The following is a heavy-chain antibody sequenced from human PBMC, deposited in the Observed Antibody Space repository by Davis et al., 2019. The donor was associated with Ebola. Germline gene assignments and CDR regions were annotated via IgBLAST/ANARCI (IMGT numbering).Heavy chain of an antibody. D-gene: IGHD2-2*02. J-gene: IGHJ6*02. CDR2: ISAYNGNT. V-gene: IGHV1-18*01. CDR3: ARGGYCSSTSCYSPYYYYYYGMDV. Sequence: SVKVSCKASGYTFTSYGISWVRQAPGQGLEWVGWISAYNGNTNYVQKLQGRVTMTTDTSTSTAYMELRSLRSDDTAVYYCARGGYCSSTSCYSPYYYYYYGMDVWGQGTTVTVSS. CDR1: GYTFTSYG.